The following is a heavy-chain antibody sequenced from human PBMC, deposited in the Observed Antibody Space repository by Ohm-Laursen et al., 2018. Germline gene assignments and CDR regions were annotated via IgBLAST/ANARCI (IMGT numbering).Heavy chain of an antibody. CDR1: GGSISSYY. CDR2: IYTSGST. CDR3: ARDPRRLLWFGESTLEYGMDV. V-gene: IGHV4-4*07. J-gene: IGHJ6*02. Sequence: SETLSLTCTVSGGSISSYYWSWIRQPAGKGLEWIGRIYTSGSTNYNPSLKSRVTMSVDTSKNQFSLKLSSVTAADTAVYYCARDPRRLLWFGESTLEYGMDVWGQGTTVTVSS. D-gene: IGHD3-10*01.